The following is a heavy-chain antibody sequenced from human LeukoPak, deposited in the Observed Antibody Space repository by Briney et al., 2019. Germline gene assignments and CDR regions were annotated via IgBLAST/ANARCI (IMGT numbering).Heavy chain of an antibody. CDR1: GFTFSSYW. CDR3: AKDLMVRGVLAPYYGMDV. D-gene: IGHD3-10*01. J-gene: IGHJ6*02. Sequence: GGSLRLSCVASGFTFSSYWMHWVRQDPRKGLVWVSRINGDGRNINYADSVRGRFTISRDNAKNTLYLQMNTLRVEDTAVYYCAKDLMVRGVLAPYYGMDVWGQGTTVTVSS. CDR2: INGDGRNI. V-gene: IGHV3-74*01.